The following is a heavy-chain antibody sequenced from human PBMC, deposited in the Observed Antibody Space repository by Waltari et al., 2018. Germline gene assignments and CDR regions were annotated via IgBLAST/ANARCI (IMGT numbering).Heavy chain of an antibody. V-gene: IGHV3-21*01. Sequence: EVQLVESGGGLVKPGGSLRLSCAASGFTFGSYRMTWVRQAPGKGLEWVSSISSSSSYIYYADSVKGRFTISRDNAKNSLYLQMNSLRAEDTAVYYCARDRVVTAMGDYWGQGTLVTVSS. J-gene: IGHJ4*02. CDR3: ARDRVVTAMGDY. CDR1: GFTFGSYR. CDR2: ISSSSSYI. D-gene: IGHD2-21*02.